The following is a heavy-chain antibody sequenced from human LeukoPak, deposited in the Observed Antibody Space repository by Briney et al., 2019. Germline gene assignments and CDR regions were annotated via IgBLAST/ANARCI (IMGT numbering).Heavy chain of an antibody. CDR2: ISSSTSTI. J-gene: IGHJ4*02. CDR3: ARDNGYCSGGSCAPVPFDY. V-gene: IGHV3-48*01. CDR1: GFTFSSYN. D-gene: IGHD2-15*01. Sequence: PGGSLRLSCAVSGFTFSSYNMNWVRQAPGKGLEWVSYISSSTSTIYYADSVKGRFTISRDNAKNSLYLQMHSLRAEDTAVYYCARDNGYCSGGSCAPVPFDYWGQGTLVTVSS.